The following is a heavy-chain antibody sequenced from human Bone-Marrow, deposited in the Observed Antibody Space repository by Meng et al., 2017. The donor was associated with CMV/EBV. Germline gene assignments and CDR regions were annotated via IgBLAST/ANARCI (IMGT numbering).Heavy chain of an antibody. Sequence: GSLRLSCTVTGDSFRGYSWTWIRQPPGKRLEWIGETTHSGSTNFHPSLRGRVTMSLDTSNNQFSLRLSSVTAADTAVYFCARGRRVRRASIYYYPMDVWGQGTTVTVSS. CDR1: GDSFRGYS. CDR3: ARGRRVRRASIYYYPMDV. CDR2: TTHSGST. V-gene: IGHV4-34*01. J-gene: IGHJ6*01. D-gene: IGHD3-10*01.